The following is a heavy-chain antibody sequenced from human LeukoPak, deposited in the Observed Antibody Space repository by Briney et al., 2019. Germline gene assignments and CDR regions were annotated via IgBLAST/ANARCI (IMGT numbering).Heavy chain of an antibody. D-gene: IGHD6-13*01. CDR3: AGISSWYGVAFDY. CDR2: IYYSGGT. J-gene: IGHJ4*02. Sequence: SQTLSLTCTVSGGSISSGGYYWSWIRQHPGKGLERIGYIYYSGGTYYNPSLKSRVTISVDTSKNQFSLKLSSVTAADTAVYYCAGISSWYGVAFDYWGQGTLVTVSS. V-gene: IGHV4-31*03. CDR1: GGSISSGGYY.